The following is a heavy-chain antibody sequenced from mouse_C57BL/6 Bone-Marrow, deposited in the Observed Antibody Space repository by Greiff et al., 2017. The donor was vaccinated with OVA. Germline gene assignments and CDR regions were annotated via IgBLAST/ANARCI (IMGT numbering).Heavy chain of an antibody. CDR3: ARPGYDYGVNYAMDY. D-gene: IGHD2-4*01. CDR2: ISSGSSTI. CDR1: GFTFSDYG. Sequence: EVKLVESGGGLVKPGGSLKLSCAASGFTFSDYGMHWVRQAPEKGLEWVAYISSGSSTIYYADTVKGRFTISRDNAKNTLFLQMTSLRSEDTAMYYCARPGYDYGVNYAMDYWGQGTSVTVSS. J-gene: IGHJ4*01. V-gene: IGHV5-17*01.